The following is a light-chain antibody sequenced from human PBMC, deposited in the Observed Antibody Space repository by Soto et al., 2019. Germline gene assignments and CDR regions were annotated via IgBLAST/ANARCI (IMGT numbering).Light chain of an antibody. CDR2: GAS. Sequence: EIVLTQSPATLSLSPGERATLSCRASQSVSSSLAWYQQKPGQAPRLLIYGASNGATGIPDRFSGSGSGTDFTLTISRLEPEDFAVYYCQQYGSSQWTFGQGTKVDIK. J-gene: IGKJ1*01. CDR3: QQYGSSQWT. CDR1: QSVSSS. V-gene: IGKV3-20*01.